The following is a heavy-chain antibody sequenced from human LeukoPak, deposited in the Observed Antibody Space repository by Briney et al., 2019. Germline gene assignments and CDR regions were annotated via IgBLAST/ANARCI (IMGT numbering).Heavy chain of an antibody. J-gene: IGHJ4*02. V-gene: IGHV3-23*01. CDR3: AKDASSGYYQLAIDY. Sequence: WGSLRLSCAASGFTFSSYGMHWVSQAPGKGLEWVSAISGSGGSTYYADSVKGRFTISRDNSKNTLYLQMNSLRAEDTAVYYCAKDASSGYYQLAIDYWGQGTLVTVSS. CDR1: GFTFSSYG. CDR2: ISGSGGST. D-gene: IGHD3-22*01.